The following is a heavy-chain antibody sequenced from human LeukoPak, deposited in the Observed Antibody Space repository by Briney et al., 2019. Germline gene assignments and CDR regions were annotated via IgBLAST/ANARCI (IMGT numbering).Heavy chain of an antibody. J-gene: IGHJ4*02. V-gene: IGHV4-61*02. CDR1: GDSIRSGGYY. CDR2: IYIGESA. D-gene: IGHD2-2*01. CDR3: ARSRERISSNPPCYVDLQAT. Sequence: SETLSLTCSVFGDSIRSGGYYWTWIRQPAGKGLEWIGRIYIGESANYNSSLKSRVTILVDTSKNQFSLKLSSVTAADTAMYFCARSRERISSNPPCYVDLQATWGQGTLVTVSP.